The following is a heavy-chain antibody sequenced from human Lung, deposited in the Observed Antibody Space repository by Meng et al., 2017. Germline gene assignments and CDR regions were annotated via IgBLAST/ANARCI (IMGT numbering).Heavy chain of an antibody. V-gene: IGHV3-15*01. Sequence: QLVESWGGFVKPGGSLRLSCAASGFTFSNAWMTWVRQAPGKGLEWIGRMKSNVDGGTVDYAAAVKGRFFISRDDSENTFYLQMNSLKTEDTAVYYCSGHVDYWGHGTLVTVSS. CDR3: SGHVDY. J-gene: IGHJ4*01. CDR2: MKSNVDGGTV. CDR1: GFTFSNAW.